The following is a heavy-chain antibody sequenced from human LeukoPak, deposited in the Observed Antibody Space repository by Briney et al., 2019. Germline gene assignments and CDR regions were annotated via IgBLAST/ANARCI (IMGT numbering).Heavy chain of an antibody. D-gene: IGHD3-3*01. CDR3: ARDGRGFGP. CDR2: IYYSGST. J-gene: IGHJ5*02. Sequence: PSETLSLTCTVSGGSISSYYWSWIRQPPGKGLEWIGYIYYSGSTNYNPSLKSRVTISVDTSKNQFSLKLSSVTAVDTAVYYCARDGRGFGPWGQGTLVTVSS. V-gene: IGHV4-59*01. CDR1: GGSISSYY.